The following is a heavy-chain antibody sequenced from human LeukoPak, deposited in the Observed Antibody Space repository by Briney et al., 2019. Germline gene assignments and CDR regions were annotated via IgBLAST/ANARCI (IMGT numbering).Heavy chain of an antibody. CDR2: INQDGSEK. CDR3: ARGSVVAANLDF. J-gene: IGHJ4*02. V-gene: IGHV3-7*01. Sequence: GSLKLPCGAPGFPFSDYWMSWARQAPGKGLGWVANINQDGSEKDYVDSVRGRFTISRDNAKNSLFLQMNTLRADDAAVYYCARGSVVAANLDFWGQGTLITVS. D-gene: IGHD2-15*01. CDR1: GFPFSDYW.